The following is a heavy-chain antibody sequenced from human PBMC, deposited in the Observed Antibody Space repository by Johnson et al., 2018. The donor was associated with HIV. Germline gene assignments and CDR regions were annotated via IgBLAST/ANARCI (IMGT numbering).Heavy chain of an antibody. CDR3: ARFGMGSSGDAFDI. CDR1: GFTFSSYW. Sequence: VQLVESGGGLVQPGGSLRLSCAASGFTFSSYWMSWVRQAPGKGLEWVANIKQDGSEKYYVDSVKGRFTISRDNGKNSLYLQMNSLRAEDTAVYYCARFGMGSSGDAFDIWGQGTMVTVSS. D-gene: IGHD6-25*01. V-gene: IGHV3-7*01. CDR2: IKQDGSEK. J-gene: IGHJ3*02.